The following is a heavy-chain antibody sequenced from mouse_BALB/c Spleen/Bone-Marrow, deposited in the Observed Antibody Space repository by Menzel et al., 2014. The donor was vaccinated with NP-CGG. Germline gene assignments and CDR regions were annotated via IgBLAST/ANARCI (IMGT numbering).Heavy chain of an antibody. CDR3: ARGGNWEDFDY. CDR2: FGSGSSTI. J-gene: IGHJ2*01. D-gene: IGHD4-1*01. Sequence: EVQLVESGGGLGQPGGSRKLSCAASGFTLSSFGMHWVRQAPGRGREWVAYFGSGSSTIFYADTVKGRFTISRDNPKNTLFLQMTSLRSEDTAMYYCARGGNWEDFDYWGQGTTLTVSS. CDR1: GFTLSSFG. V-gene: IGHV5-17*02.